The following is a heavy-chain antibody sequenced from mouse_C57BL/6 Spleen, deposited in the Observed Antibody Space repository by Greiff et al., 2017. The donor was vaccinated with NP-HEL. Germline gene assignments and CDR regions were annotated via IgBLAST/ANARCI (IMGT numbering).Heavy chain of an antibody. Sequence: QVQLQQPGAELVKPGASVKLSCKASGYTFTSYWMQWVKQRPGQGLEWIGEIDPSDSYTNYNQKFKGKATLTVDTSCSTAYMQLSSLTSEDSAVYYCANYGSSGWFAYWGQGTLVTVSA. V-gene: IGHV1-50*01. CDR2: IDPSDSYT. J-gene: IGHJ3*01. CDR3: ANYGSSGWFAY. CDR1: GYTFTSYW. D-gene: IGHD1-1*01.